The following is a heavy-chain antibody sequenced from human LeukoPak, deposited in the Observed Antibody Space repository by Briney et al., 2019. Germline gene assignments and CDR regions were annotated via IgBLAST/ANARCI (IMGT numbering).Heavy chain of an antibody. Sequence: PGGSLRLSCAASGFTLRSYWMSWVRQAPGKGLEWVAVISYDGSNKYYADSVKGRFTISRDNSKNTLYLQMNSLRAEDTAVYYCARELVDYWGQGTLVTVSS. CDR2: ISYDGSNK. J-gene: IGHJ4*02. D-gene: IGHD2-21*01. CDR3: ARELVDY. V-gene: IGHV3-30-3*01. CDR1: GFTLRSYW.